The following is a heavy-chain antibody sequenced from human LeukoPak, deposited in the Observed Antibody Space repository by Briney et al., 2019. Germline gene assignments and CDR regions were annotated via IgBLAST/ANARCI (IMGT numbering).Heavy chain of an antibody. CDR1: GFTFSSYG. CDR2: ISGRGDYI. Sequence: PGGSLRLSCAASGFTFSSYGMHWVRQAPGKGLEWVSSISGRGDYIYYADSVKGRFTISRDNAKNSLYLQMSSLRAEDAAVYYCARVMLFGVVASDYWGQGTPVTVSS. J-gene: IGHJ4*02. V-gene: IGHV3-21*01. D-gene: IGHD3-3*01. CDR3: ARVMLFGVVASDY.